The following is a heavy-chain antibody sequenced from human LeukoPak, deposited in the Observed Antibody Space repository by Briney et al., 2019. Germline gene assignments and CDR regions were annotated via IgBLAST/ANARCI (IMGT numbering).Heavy chain of an antibody. Sequence: KSGGSLRLSCAASGFTFSSYSMNWVRQAPGKGLEWVSSISSSSSYIYYADSVKGRFTISRDNAKNSLYLQMNSLRAEDTAVYYCARDAPTYTRVRGVEIGYWGQGTLVTVSS. CDR2: ISSSSSYI. D-gene: IGHD3-10*01. CDR3: ARDAPTYTRVRGVEIGY. V-gene: IGHV3-21*01. CDR1: GFTFSSYS. J-gene: IGHJ4*02.